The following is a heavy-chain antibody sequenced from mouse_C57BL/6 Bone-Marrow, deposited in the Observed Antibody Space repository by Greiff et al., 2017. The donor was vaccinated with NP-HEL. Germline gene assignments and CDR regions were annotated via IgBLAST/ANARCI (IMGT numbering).Heavy chain of an antibody. D-gene: IGHD1-1*01. CDR2: IYPRSGNT. V-gene: IGHV1-81*01. J-gene: IGHJ2*01. Sequence: VQLQQSGAELARPGASVKLSCKASGYTFTSYGISWVKQRTGQGLEWIGEIYPRSGNTYYNEKFKGKATLTADKSSSTAYMELLSLTSEDSAVYFCAREGDYYGSNLYYFDSWGQGTTLTVSS. CDR1: GYTFTSYG. CDR3: AREGDYYGSNLYYFDS.